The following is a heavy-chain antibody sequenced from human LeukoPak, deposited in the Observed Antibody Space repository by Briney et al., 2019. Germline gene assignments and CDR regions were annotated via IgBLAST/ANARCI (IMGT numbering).Heavy chain of an antibody. CDR2: IYHSGST. CDR1: ADSISSGYY. Sequence: SETLSLTCTVSADSISSGYYWGWVRQPPGKGLEWIGSIYHSGSTYYNPSLKSRVTISVDTSKNQFSLKLSSVTAADTAVYYCARGSRGEKVLDYWGQGTLVTVSS. D-gene: IGHD3-16*01. V-gene: IGHV4-38-2*02. J-gene: IGHJ4*02. CDR3: ARGSRGEKVLDY.